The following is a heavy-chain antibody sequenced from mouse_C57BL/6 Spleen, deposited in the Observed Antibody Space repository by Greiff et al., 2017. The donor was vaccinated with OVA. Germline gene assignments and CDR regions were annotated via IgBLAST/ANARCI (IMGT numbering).Heavy chain of an antibody. J-gene: IGHJ2*01. Sequence: EVKLVESGGGLVKPGGSLKLSCAASGFTFSSYAMSWVRQTPEKRLEWVATISDGGSYTYYPDNVQGRFTISRDNAKNNLYLQMSHLKSEDTAMYYCARDGERCFDYWGQGTTLTVSA. D-gene: IGHD1-1*01. V-gene: IGHV5-4*01. CDR1: GFTFSSYA. CDR2: ISDGGSYT. CDR3: ARDGERCFDY.